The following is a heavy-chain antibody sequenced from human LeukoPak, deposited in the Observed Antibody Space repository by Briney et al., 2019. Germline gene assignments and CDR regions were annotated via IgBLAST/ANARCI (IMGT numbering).Heavy chain of an antibody. D-gene: IGHD2-21*01. CDR2: MSGSGGST. Sequence: PGGSLRLSCVASGFTFSSYAMSWVRQAPGKGLECVSAMSGSGGSTYYADSVKGRFTISRDNSKNTLYLQMNSLRAEDTAVYYCAKTHYVVVIATPFDYWGQGTLVTVSS. J-gene: IGHJ4*02. V-gene: IGHV3-23*01. CDR3: AKTHYVVVIATPFDY. CDR1: GFTFSSYA.